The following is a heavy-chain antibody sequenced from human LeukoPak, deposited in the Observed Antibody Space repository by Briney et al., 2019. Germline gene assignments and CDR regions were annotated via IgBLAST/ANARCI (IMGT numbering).Heavy chain of an antibody. CDR3: ARDRGYSYGSDAFDI. V-gene: IGHV1-46*01. J-gene: IGHJ3*02. CDR2: INPSGGST. CDR1: GYTFTSYY. D-gene: IGHD5-18*01. Sequence: ASVKVSCRASGYTFTSYYMHWVRQAPGQGLEWMGIINPSGGSTSYAQKFQGRVTMTRDTSTSTVCMELSSLRSEDTAVYYCARDRGYSYGSDAFDIWGQGTMVTVSS.